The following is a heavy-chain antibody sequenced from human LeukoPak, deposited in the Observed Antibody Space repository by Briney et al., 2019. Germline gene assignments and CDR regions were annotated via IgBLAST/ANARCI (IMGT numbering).Heavy chain of an antibody. Sequence: GGSLRLSCAASGLTSSSYAMSWVRQAPGRGLECVSFISGSGGSRYYADSVKGRFTISRDDCKNTIYLQMNSLRAGDTAVYYCAKLKAGNFDYWGQGTLVIVSS. CDR2: ISGSGGSR. CDR3: AKLKAGNFDY. CDR1: GLTSSSYA. D-gene: IGHD6-19*01. V-gene: IGHV3-23*01. J-gene: IGHJ4*02.